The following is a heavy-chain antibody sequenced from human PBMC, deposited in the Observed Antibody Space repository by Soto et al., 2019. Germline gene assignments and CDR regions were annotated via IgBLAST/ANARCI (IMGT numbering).Heavy chain of an antibody. CDR1: GYTFTNYG. CDR3: ARDYCSGTTCYEFDY. J-gene: IGHJ4*02. Sequence: ASVKVSCKASGYTFTNYGISWVRQAPGQGLEWMGCISAYNGNTNYPKKLQGRVTMTTDTSTSTAYLQWSSLKASDTAMYYCARDYCSGTTCYEFDYWGQGTQVTVSS. V-gene: IGHV1-18*01. D-gene: IGHD2-2*01. CDR2: ISAYNGNT.